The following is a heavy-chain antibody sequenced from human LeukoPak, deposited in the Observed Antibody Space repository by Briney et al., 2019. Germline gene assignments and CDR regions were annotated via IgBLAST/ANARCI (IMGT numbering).Heavy chain of an antibody. CDR2: INAGNGNT. CDR1: GYTFTSYA. CDR3: ARLGHKVATTSLDY. J-gene: IGHJ4*02. D-gene: IGHD5-12*01. Sequence: ASVTVSCKASGYTFTSYAMHWVRQAPGQRLEWMGWINAGNGNTKYSQEFQGRVTITRDTSASTAYMELSSLSSEDMAVYYCARLGHKVATTSLDYWGQGTLVTVSS. V-gene: IGHV1-3*03.